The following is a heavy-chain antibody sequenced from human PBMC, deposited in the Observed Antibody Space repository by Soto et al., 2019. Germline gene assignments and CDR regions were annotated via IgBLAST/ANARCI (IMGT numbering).Heavy chain of an antibody. V-gene: IGHV3-11*06. Sequence: GGSLRLSCAASVFTFSGYYMNWMRQAPGKGPEWVSYISGFGTYTNYADSVKGRFTISRDNAKNSLYLQMNSLRAEDTAVYYCARVGCSGGSCKTNYYYGMDVWGQGTTVTVSS. CDR2: ISGFGTYT. CDR1: VFTFSGYY. J-gene: IGHJ6*02. CDR3: ARVGCSGGSCKTNYYYGMDV. D-gene: IGHD2-15*01.